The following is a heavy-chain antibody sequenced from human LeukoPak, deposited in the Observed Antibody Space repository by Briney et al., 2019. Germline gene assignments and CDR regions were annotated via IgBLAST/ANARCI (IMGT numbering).Heavy chain of an antibody. D-gene: IGHD2-15*01. Sequence: TGGSLRLSCAASGFIFSTYGMHWVRQAPGKGLEWVGRIKSKTDGGTTDYAAPVKGRFTISRDDSKNTLYLQMNSLKTEDTAVYYCTTGGVVVVVAATLADYWGQGTLVTVSS. CDR2: IKSKTDGGTT. CDR1: GFIFSTYG. CDR3: TTGGVVVVVAATLADY. V-gene: IGHV3-15*01. J-gene: IGHJ4*02.